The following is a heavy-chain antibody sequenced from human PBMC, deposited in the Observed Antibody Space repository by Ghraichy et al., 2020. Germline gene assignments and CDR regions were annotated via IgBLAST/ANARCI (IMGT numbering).Heavy chain of an antibody. J-gene: IGHJ4*02. Sequence: SGPTLVKPTQTLTLTCTFSGFSLSTSGMRVSWIRQPPGKALEWLARIDWDDDKFYSTSLKTRLTIPKDTSKNQVVLTMTNMDPVDTATYYCARTYIAVAGYYFDYWGQGTLVTVSS. CDR2: IDWDDDK. D-gene: IGHD6-19*01. CDR1: GFSLSTSGMR. CDR3: ARTYIAVAGYYFDY. V-gene: IGHV2-70*04.